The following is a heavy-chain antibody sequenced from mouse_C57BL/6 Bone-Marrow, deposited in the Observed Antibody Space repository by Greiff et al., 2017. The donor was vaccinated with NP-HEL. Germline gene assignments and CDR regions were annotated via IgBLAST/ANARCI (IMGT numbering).Heavy chain of an antibody. CDR2: INPSNGGT. V-gene: IGHV1-53*01. Sequence: QVQLKQPGTELVKPGASVKLSCKASGYTFTSYWMHWVKQRPGQGLEWIGNINPSNGGTNYNEKFKSKATLTVDKSSSTAYMQLSSLTSEDSAVYYCARLITTVVAEYFDVWGTGTTVTVSS. J-gene: IGHJ1*03. CDR1: GYTFTSYW. CDR3: ARLITTVVAEYFDV. D-gene: IGHD1-1*01.